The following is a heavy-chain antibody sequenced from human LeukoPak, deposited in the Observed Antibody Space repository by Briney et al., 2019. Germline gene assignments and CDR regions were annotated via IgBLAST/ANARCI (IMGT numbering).Heavy chain of an antibody. Sequence: SETLSLTCTVSSGSISSYYWSWIRQPAGDGLEWIGSIYTSGSTNYNPSLESRVTISVDKSKNQFSLKLSSVTAAYTAVYYCARDAGTGTTGNYYYYMDVWGKGTTVTVSS. CDR1: SGSISSYY. CDR2: IYTSGST. D-gene: IGHD1-7*01. V-gene: IGHV4-4*07. CDR3: ARDAGTGTTGNYYYYMDV. J-gene: IGHJ6*03.